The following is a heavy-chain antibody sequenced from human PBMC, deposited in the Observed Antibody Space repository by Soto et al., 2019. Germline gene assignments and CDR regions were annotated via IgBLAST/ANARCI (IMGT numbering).Heavy chain of an antibody. CDR2: IWYDGSNK. CDR1: GFTFSSYG. J-gene: IGHJ4*02. CDR3: ARDHRDYYDSSGYYGYFDY. Sequence: GGSLRLSCAASGFTFSSYGMHWVRQAPGKGLEWVAVIWYDGSNKYYADSVKGRFTISRDNSKNTLYLQMNSLRAEDTAVYYCARDHRDYYDSSGYYGYFDYWGQGTLVTVSS. D-gene: IGHD3-22*01. V-gene: IGHV3-33*01.